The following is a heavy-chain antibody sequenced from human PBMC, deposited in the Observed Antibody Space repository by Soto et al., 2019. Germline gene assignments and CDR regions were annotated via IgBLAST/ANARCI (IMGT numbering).Heavy chain of an antibody. CDR3: ARSMYSTSAQLYYGMDV. CDR2: MYHSGIT. Sequence: PSETLSLTCAVSGYSIRSGYFWGWIRQPPGKGLEWIGSMYHSGITYYNLSLKSRVTISVDTSKNQLSLKLSSATAADTAVYYCARSMYSTSAQLYYGMDVWGQETTVTVS. D-gene: IGHD6-6*01. J-gene: IGHJ6*02. V-gene: IGHV4-38-2*01. CDR1: GYSIRSGYF.